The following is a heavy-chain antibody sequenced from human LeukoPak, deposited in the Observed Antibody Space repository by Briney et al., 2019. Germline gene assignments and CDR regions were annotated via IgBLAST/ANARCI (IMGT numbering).Heavy chain of an antibody. J-gene: IGHJ6*03. V-gene: IGHV1-18*01. CDR1: GYTFTSYG. Sequence: ASVKVSCKASGYTFTSYGISWVRQAPGQGLEWMGWINAYNVNTNYAQKLQGRVTMTTDTSTGTAYMELRSLRSDDTAVYYCARDHGSSSTPGYYYYYKDVWGKGTTVTVSS. D-gene: IGHD6-6*01. CDR3: ARDHGSSSTPGYYYYYKDV. CDR2: INAYNVNT.